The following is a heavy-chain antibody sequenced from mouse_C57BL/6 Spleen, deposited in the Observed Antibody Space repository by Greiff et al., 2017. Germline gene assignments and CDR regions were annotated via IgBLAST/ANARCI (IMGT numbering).Heavy chain of an antibody. CDR3: ARHGVYYGSSFDYFDY. CDR1: GYTFTEYT. V-gene: IGHV1-62-2*01. D-gene: IGHD1-1*01. J-gene: IGHJ2*01. Sequence: VKLVESGAELVKPGASVKLSCKASGYTFTEYTIHWVKQRSGQGLEWIGWFYPGSGSIKYNEKFKDKATLTADKSSSTVYMELSRLTSEDSAVYFCARHGVYYGSSFDYFDYWGQGTTLTVSS. CDR2: FYPGSGSI.